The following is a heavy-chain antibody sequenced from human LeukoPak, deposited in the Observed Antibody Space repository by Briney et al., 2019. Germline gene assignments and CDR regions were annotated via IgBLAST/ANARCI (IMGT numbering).Heavy chain of an antibody. CDR2: FSGSGTTI. Sequence: GGSLRLSCVASGFTFSSYEMHWVRQAPGKGLEWISYFSGSGTTIYYADSVKGRFTISRDNAKNSLYLQMNSLRAEDTAVYYCASSGQDDYWGQGTLVTVSS. D-gene: IGHD2-15*01. V-gene: IGHV3-48*03. CDR3: ASSGQDDY. J-gene: IGHJ4*02. CDR1: GFTFSSYE.